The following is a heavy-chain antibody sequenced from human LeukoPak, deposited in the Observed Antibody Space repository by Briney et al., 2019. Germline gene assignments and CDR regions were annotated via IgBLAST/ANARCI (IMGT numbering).Heavy chain of an antibody. CDR2: ISDSGGST. D-gene: IGHD2-8*01. CDR3: AKGACTSVLCYPSH. J-gene: IGHJ4*02. V-gene: IGHV3-23*01. CDR1: GFTFSSYA. Sequence: QPGGSLRLSCAASGFTFSSYAMTWVRQAPRKGLEWVSAISDSGGSTYYADSVKGRFTISRDNSKNTLYLQVNSLRAEDTAVYYCAKGACTSVLCYPSHWGQGTLVTVSS.